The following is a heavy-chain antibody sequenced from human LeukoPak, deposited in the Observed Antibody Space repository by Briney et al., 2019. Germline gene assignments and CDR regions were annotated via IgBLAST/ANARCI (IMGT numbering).Heavy chain of an antibody. CDR2: IYDSGVT. Sequence: SETLSLTCTVSGGSISTYFWSWIRQPPGKGLEWIGFIYDSGVTKYSPSLKSRVTMSVDTSKNQFILKLRSVTAADTAVYFCARDLELEVIGGFDPWAREPWSASPQ. CDR3: ARDLELEVIGGFDP. V-gene: IGHV4-59*01. J-gene: IGHJ5*02. CDR1: GGSISTYF. D-gene: IGHD1-1*01.